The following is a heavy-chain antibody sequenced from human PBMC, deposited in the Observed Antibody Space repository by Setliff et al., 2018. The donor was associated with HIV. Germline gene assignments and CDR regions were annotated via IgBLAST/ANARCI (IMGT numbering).Heavy chain of an antibody. D-gene: IGHD3-10*01. CDR1: GYTFTTYA. J-gene: IGHJ4*02. CDR3: ARGVIRGVISQGGLDY. CDR2: INAANGKT. V-gene: IGHV1-3*01. Sequence: ASVKVSCKASGYTFTTYAVHWVRQAPGQRPEWMGWINAANGKTRYPQRFEARVTITMDTGASTAYMELNSLRSEDSAVYYCARGVIRGVISQGGLDYWGPGTLVTVSS.